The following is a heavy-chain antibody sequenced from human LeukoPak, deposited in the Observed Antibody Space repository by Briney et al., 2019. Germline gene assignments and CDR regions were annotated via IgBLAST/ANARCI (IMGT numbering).Heavy chain of an antibody. V-gene: IGHV3-23*01. D-gene: IGHD6-13*01. CDR1: GFTVSSNY. J-gene: IGHJ4*02. CDR2: ISGSGGST. Sequence: GGSLRLSCAASGFTVSSNYMSWVRQAPGKGLEWVSAISGSGGSTYYADSVKGRFTISRDNSKNTLYLQMNSLRAEDTAVYYCAKRLVAAGSEMNYFDYWGQGTLVTVSS. CDR3: AKRLVAAGSEMNYFDY.